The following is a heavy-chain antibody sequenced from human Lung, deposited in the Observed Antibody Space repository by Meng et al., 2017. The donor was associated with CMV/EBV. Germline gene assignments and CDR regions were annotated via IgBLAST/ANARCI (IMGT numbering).Heavy chain of an antibody. Sequence: QGDPMLSGAEAKKPGATVKLPRKASGYNFIGYYLPWVRQAPGQGLEYMGRINPHSGATIYAQRFQGRVTMTRDTSINTAYMELSSLRSDDTAIYYCATLEGPFRSTSGSAPDFWGQGTLVTVSS. V-gene: IGHV1-2*06. J-gene: IGHJ4*02. CDR1: GYNFIGYY. CDR3: ATLEGPFRSTSGSAPDF. CDR2: INPHSGAT. D-gene: IGHD2/OR15-2a*01.